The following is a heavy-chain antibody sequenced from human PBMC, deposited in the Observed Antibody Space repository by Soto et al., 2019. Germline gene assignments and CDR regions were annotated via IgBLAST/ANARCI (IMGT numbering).Heavy chain of an antibody. CDR3: ARYPNYYYYGFDV. V-gene: IGHV4-61*08. D-gene: IGHD3-10*01. J-gene: IGHJ6*02. CDR1: GGSVSSGDYF. Sequence: SETLSLTCTVSGGSVSSGDYFWSWLRQSPGKRLEWIAYIYYSGSTNYNPSLKSRATISVDTSKSQVSLTLTSMTAADAALYYCARYPNYYYYGFDVWGQGTAVTV. CDR2: IYYSGST.